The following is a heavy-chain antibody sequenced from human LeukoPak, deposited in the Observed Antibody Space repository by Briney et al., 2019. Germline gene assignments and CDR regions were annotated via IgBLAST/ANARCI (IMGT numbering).Heavy chain of an antibody. D-gene: IGHD2-21*02. CDR3: ARTYCAEDCGIRYFDY. V-gene: IGHV1-46*01. CDR2: INPSGGDT. CDR1: GYILSSYN. J-gene: IGHJ4*02. Sequence: GASVKVSCKASGYILSSYNMHWVRRAPGQGLEWLGIINPSGGDTKYAQKFQGRVTLTRDKSTSTVYMELSSLTSDDTAVYYCARTYCAEDCGIRYFDYWGQGTLVTVSS.